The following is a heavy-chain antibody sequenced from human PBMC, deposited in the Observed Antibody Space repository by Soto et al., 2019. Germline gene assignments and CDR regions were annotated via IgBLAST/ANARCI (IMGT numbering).Heavy chain of an antibody. J-gene: IGHJ5*02. D-gene: IGHD1-26*01. Sequence: GASVKVSCKASRGTFSSYAISWVRQAPGQGLEWMGGIIPIFGTANYAQKFQGRVTITADESTSTAYMELSSLRSEDTAVYYCAREVGATTGSRFDPWGQGTLVTVSS. V-gene: IGHV1-69*13. CDR3: AREVGATTGSRFDP. CDR2: IIPIFGTA. CDR1: RGTFSSYA.